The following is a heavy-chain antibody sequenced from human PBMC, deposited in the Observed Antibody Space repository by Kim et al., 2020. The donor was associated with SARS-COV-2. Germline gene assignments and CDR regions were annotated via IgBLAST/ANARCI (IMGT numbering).Heavy chain of an antibody. CDR2: IKSKTDGGTT. D-gene: IGHD3-10*01. V-gene: IGHV3-15*01. CDR1: GFTFSNAW. CDR3: TTSASPVWFGELLSSFDY. J-gene: IGHJ4*02. Sequence: GGSLRLSCAASGFTFSNAWMSWVRQAPGKGLEWVGRIKSKTDGGTTDYAAPVKGRFTISRDDSKNTLYLQMNSLKTEDTAVYYCTTSASPVWFGELLSSFDYWGQGTLVTVSS.